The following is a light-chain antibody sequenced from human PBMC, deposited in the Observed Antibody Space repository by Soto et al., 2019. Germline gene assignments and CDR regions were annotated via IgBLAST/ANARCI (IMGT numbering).Light chain of an antibody. CDR1: SRDVGGYNY. Sequence: VLAQPPSTTGSPGQSLTITCTRTSRDVGGYNYVSWYQQYPGRAPKLMIYEVTKRPSGVPDRFSGSKSGNTASLTVSGLQAEDEADYYCSSYAASNNFYFVFGGGTKVTVL. CDR3: SSYAASNNFYFV. V-gene: IGLV2-8*01. J-gene: IGLJ3*02. CDR2: EVT.